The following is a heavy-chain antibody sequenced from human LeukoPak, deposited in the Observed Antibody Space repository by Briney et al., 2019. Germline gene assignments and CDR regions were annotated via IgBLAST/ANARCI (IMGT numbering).Heavy chain of an antibody. CDR3: AKGSRLREGGSYRF. V-gene: IGHV1-69*06. Sequence: SVKVSFTASGGIFIIYAINWVRQAPGQGREWMGRIILIFGSANYSQKFQGRVTITADKSTRTAYMELSSLRSEDTALYYCAKGSRLREGGSYRFWGQGTLVTVSS. CDR1: GGIFIIYA. J-gene: IGHJ4*02. CDR2: IILIFGSA. D-gene: IGHD3-16*02.